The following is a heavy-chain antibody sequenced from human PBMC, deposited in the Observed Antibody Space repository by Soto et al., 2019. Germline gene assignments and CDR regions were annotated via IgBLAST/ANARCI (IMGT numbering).Heavy chain of an antibody. V-gene: IGHV1-69*01. CDR2: IIPIFGTA. Sequence: QVQLVQSGAEVKKPGSSVKVSCKASGGTFSSYAISWVRQAPGPGLEWMGGIIPIFGTANYAQKFQGRVTITAGESTSTAYMELSSLRSEDTAVYYCAREGFGERRFDYWGQGTLVTVSS. CDR1: GGTFSSYA. J-gene: IGHJ4*02. D-gene: IGHD3-10*01. CDR3: AREGFGERRFDY.